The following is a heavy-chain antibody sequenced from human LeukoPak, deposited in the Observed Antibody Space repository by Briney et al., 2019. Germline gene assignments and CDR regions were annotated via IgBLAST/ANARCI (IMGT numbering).Heavy chain of an antibody. V-gene: IGHV1-2*02. CDR1: GYTFTAYY. Sequence: ASVKVSCKASGYTFTAYYIDWVRQAPGQGLEWMAWINPNTGDTNYAQKFQGRVIMARDTSISTAYMELSRLRSDDTAVYYCARGSGNYWFDPWGQGTLVTVSS. J-gene: IGHJ5*02. D-gene: IGHD1-26*01. CDR2: INPNTGDT. CDR3: ARGSGNYWFDP.